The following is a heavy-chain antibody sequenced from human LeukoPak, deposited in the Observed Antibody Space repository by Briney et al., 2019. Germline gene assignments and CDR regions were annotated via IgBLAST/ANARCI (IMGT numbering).Heavy chain of an antibody. CDR1: GFTLSLYA. D-gene: IGHD1-20*01. CDR2: KSSAEDFE. V-gene: IGHV3-30-3*01. J-gene: IGHJ4*02. CDR3: ARDRFSRVSGRTFHLDS. Sequence: GGSLRLSCTASGFTLSLYAVHWVCQPPGKGLEWLAVKSSAEDFESYADSVKGRFTLSRDKSKDTVYLQMSSLRPDDTALYFCARDRFSRVSGRTFHLDSWGQGTLVTVSS.